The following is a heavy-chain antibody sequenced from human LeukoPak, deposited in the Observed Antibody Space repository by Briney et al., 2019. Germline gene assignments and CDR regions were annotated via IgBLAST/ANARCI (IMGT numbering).Heavy chain of an antibody. D-gene: IGHD6-13*01. CDR3: ARSYSSSRFIMDV. Sequence: SETLSLTCTVSGGSISSGSYYWSWIRQPAGKGLEWIGRIYTSGSTSYNPSLKSRVTISVDTSKNQFSLKLSSVTAADTAVYYCARSYSSSRFIMDVWGKGTTVTVSS. CDR1: GGSISSGSYY. V-gene: IGHV4-61*02. CDR2: IYTSGST. J-gene: IGHJ6*04.